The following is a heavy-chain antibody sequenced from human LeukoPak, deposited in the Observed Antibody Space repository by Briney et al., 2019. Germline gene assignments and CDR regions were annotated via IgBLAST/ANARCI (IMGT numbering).Heavy chain of an antibody. CDR2: IHRSGSP. Sequence: PSETLSLTCTVSLDSTTSNFWSWVRQPPGKGLEWIGEIHRSGSPNYNPSLQSRVTISIDRSRNQIALELSSVTAADTAVYYCAALSGYSGYDWFSHFDYWGQGTLVTVSS. D-gene: IGHD5-12*01. CDR1: LDSTTSNF. J-gene: IGHJ4*02. V-gene: IGHV4-4*02. CDR3: AALSGYSGYDWFSHFDY.